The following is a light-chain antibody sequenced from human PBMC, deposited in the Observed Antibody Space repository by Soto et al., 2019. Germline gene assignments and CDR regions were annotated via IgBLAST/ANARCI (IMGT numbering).Light chain of an antibody. Sequence: DIHMTQSPSSLSASVGDRVTITCRASQSISNYLNWYQQKPGKAPNLLIYIASNLHSGVPSRFSGSGSGTDFTLTISSLQPEDFATYYCQQYNSYSPWTFGQGTKVEIK. CDR2: IAS. J-gene: IGKJ1*01. CDR1: QSISNY. V-gene: IGKV1-39*01. CDR3: QQYNSYSPWT.